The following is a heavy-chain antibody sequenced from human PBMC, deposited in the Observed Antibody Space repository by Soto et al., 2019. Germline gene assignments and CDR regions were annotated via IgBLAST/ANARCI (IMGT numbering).Heavy chain of an antibody. CDR2: ISYDGTNK. CDR3: AKESSNYYSYYYGMDV. V-gene: IGHV3-30*18. CDR1: GFTFSTYG. D-gene: IGHD4-4*01. J-gene: IGHJ6*02. Sequence: QEQLVESGGGVVQPGTSLSLSCEASGFTFSTYGIHWVRQVPGKGLEWVAVISYDGTNKYYADSVKGRFTVSRDNSKNTLYLQMNSLRAEDTAVYYCAKESSNYYSYYYGMDVWGQGTTVTVSS.